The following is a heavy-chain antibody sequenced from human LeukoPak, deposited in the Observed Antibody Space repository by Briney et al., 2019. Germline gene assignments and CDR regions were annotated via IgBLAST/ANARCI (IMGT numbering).Heavy chain of an antibody. J-gene: IGHJ3*02. CDR1: GGTFSSYA. V-gene: IGHV1-69*13. Sequence: SVTVSFKASGGTFSSYAISWVRQAPGQGLEWMGGIIPIFGTANYAQKFQGRVTITADESTSTAYMELSSLRSEDTAVYYCARDQGLSYDSSGYPHAFDIWGQGTMVTVSS. D-gene: IGHD3-22*01. CDR2: IIPIFGTA. CDR3: ARDQGLSYDSSGYPHAFDI.